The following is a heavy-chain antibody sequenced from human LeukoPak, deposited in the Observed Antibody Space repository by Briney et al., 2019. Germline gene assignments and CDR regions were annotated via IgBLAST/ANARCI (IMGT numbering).Heavy chain of an antibody. Sequence: ASVKVSCKASGYTFTSYYMHWVRQAPGQGLEWVGIINPSGGSTSYAQKFQGRVTMTRDTSTSTVYMELSSLRSEDTAVYYCARAGNYDSSGYSSRPPQQYFDYWGQGTLVTVSS. D-gene: IGHD3-22*01. CDR2: INPSGGST. CDR1: GYTFTSYY. V-gene: IGHV1-46*01. CDR3: ARAGNYDSSGYSSRPPQQYFDY. J-gene: IGHJ4*02.